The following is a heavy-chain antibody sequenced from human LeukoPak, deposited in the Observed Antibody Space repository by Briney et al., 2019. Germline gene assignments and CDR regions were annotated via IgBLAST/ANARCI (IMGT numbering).Heavy chain of an antibody. V-gene: IGHV4-59*12. CDR3: ARVGSGLNLYYFDY. Sequence: AETLSLTRTVSGGSISSYYWSWVRQPPGKGLEWIGHIYYTGSTNYNPSLKSRVTISIGTSKNQFSLQLSSVTAADTAVYFCARVGSGLNLYYFDYWGQGILVTVSS. CDR1: GGSISSYY. CDR2: IYYTGST. D-gene: IGHD3-3*01. J-gene: IGHJ4*02.